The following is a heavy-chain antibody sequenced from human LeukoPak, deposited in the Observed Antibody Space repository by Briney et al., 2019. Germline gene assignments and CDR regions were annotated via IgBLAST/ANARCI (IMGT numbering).Heavy chain of an antibody. CDR2: IIPIFGTA. V-gene: IGHV1-69*13. CDR1: GGTFSSYA. CDR3: ARQTQGRSAFDI. J-gene: IGHJ3*02. Sequence: SVKVSCTASGGTFSSYAISWVRQAPGQGLEWMGGIIPIFGTANYAQKFQGRVTITADESTSTAYMELSSLRSEDTAVYYCARQTQGRSAFDIWGQGTMVTVSS.